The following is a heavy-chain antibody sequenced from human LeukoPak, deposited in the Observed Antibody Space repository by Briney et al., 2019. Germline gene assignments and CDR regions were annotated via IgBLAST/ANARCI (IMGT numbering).Heavy chain of an antibody. V-gene: IGHV4-30-2*01. CDR1: GGSISSGGYS. Sequence: SQTLSLTCAVSGGSISSGGYSWRWIRQPPGKGLEWIGYIYHSGSTYYNPSLKSRVTISVDRSKNQFSLKLSSVTAADTAVYYCAREYQLLLDPWGQGTLVTVSS. D-gene: IGHD2-2*01. CDR3: AREYQLLLDP. CDR2: IYHSGST. J-gene: IGHJ5*02.